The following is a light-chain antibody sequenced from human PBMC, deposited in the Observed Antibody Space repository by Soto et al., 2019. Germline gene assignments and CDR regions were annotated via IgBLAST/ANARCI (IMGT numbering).Light chain of an antibody. V-gene: IGKV1-5*01. CDR3: QQYNSYWT. CDR2: DAS. Sequence: DIQMTQSPSTLSASVGDRVTITSRASQSISIWLAWYQQKPGKAPKLLIYDASSLESGVPSRFSGSGSGTEFTLTISSLQPDDFATYYCQQYNSYWTFGQGTKVDIK. J-gene: IGKJ1*01. CDR1: QSISIW.